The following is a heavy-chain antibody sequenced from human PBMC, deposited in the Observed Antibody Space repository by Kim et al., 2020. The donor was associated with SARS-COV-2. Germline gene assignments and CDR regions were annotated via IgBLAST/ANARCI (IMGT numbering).Heavy chain of an antibody. CDR3: ARGGSSSWYSGDAFDI. Sequence: LKSRVTMSVDTSKNQFSLKLSSVTAADTAVYYCARGGSSSWYSGDAFDIWGQGTMVTVSS. J-gene: IGHJ3*02. V-gene: IGHV4-4*06. D-gene: IGHD6-13*01.